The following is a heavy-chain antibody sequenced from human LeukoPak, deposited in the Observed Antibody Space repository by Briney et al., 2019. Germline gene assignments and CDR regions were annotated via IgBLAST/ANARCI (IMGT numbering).Heavy chain of an antibody. J-gene: IGHJ4*02. V-gene: IGHV4-34*01. D-gene: IGHD5-18*01. CDR2: INHSGST. Sequence: PSETLSLTCAVYGGSFSGYYWSWIRQPPGKGLEWIGEINHSGSTNYNPSLKSRVTISVDTSKNQFSLKLSSVTAADTAVYYCARLDGYSYGPDYWGQGTLVTVSS. CDR1: GGSFSGYY. CDR3: ARLDGYSYGPDY.